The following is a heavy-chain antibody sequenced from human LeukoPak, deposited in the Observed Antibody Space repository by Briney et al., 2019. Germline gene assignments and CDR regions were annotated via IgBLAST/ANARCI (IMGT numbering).Heavy chain of an antibody. CDR2: IYHSGST. CDR3: ARITMVRGVEGPYGDAFDI. D-gene: IGHD3-10*01. J-gene: IGHJ3*02. CDR1: GGSISSGGYS. Sequence: SSETLSLTCAVSGGSISSGGYSWSWIRQPPGKGLEWIGYIYHSGSTYYNPSLKSRVTISVDRSKNQFSLKLSSVTAADTAVYYCARITMVRGVEGPYGDAFDIWGQGTMVTVSS. V-gene: IGHV4-30-2*01.